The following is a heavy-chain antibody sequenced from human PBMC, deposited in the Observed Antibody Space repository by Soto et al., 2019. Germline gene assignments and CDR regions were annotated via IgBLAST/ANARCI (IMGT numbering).Heavy chain of an antibody. Sequence: DVQLVESGGGLVQPGRSLRLSCAASGFTFDDYAMHWVRQAPGKGLEWVSGISWNSGSIGYADSVKGRFTISRDNAKNSLYLQMNSLRAEDTALYYCAKGARDYDFCYDYWGQGTLVTVSS. CDR2: ISWNSGSI. V-gene: IGHV3-9*01. CDR1: GFTFDDYA. J-gene: IGHJ4*02. CDR3: AKGARDYDFCYDY. D-gene: IGHD3-3*01.